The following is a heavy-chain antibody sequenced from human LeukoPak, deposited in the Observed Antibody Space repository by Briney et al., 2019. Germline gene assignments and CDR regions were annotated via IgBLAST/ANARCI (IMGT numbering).Heavy chain of an antibody. Sequence: SETLSLTCTVSGYSISSGYYCGWIRQPPGKGLEWIGSIYHSGRTFYNPFLKSRVTISVDTSKNQFSLKLTSVTAADTAVYYCARLDLPATRFDYWGQGTLVTVSS. J-gene: IGHJ4*02. CDR1: GYSISSGYY. CDR3: ARLDLPATRFDY. V-gene: IGHV4-38-2*02. CDR2: IYHSGRT. D-gene: IGHD5-24*01.